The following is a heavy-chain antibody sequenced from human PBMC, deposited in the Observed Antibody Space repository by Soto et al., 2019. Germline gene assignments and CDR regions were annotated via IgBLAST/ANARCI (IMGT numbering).Heavy chain of an antibody. D-gene: IGHD2-15*01. CDR2: ISSSSSTI. CDR1: GFTFSSYS. Sequence: GGSLRLSCAASGFTFSSYSMNWVRQAPGKGLEWVSYISSSSSTIYYADSVKGRFTISRDNAKNSLYLQMNSLRDEDTAVYYCARGFAVVAAYYYYGMDVWGQGTTVTVSS. J-gene: IGHJ6*02. CDR3: ARGFAVVAAYYYYGMDV. V-gene: IGHV3-48*02.